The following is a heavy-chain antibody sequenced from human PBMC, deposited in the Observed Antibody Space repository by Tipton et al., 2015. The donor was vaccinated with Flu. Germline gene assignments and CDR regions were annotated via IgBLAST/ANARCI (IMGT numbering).Heavy chain of an antibody. CDR2: INPSGGST. J-gene: IGHJ4*02. CDR3: ARDGSYYDILTGQYYFDY. D-gene: IGHD3-9*01. CDR1: GYTFTSYY. V-gene: IGHV1-46*01. Sequence: QSGAEVKKPGASVKVSCKASGYTFTSYYMHWVRQAPGQGLGWMGIINPSGGSTSYAQKFQGRVTMTRDTSTSTVYMELSSLRSEDTAVYYCARDGSYYDILTGQYYFDYWGQGTLVTVSS.